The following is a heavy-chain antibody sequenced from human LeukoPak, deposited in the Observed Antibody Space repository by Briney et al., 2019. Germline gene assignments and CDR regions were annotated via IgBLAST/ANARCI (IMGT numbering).Heavy chain of an antibody. V-gene: IGHV5-51*01. Sequence: GESLKISCKGSGYSFTSYWIGWVRQMPGKGLEWMGIIYPGDSDTRYSPSFQGQVTISADKSISTAYLQWSSLKASDTAMYYCAAFGDRTGANADAFDIWGQGTMVTVSS. CDR3: AAFGDRTGANADAFDI. CDR1: GYSFTSYW. D-gene: IGHD1-26*01. J-gene: IGHJ3*02. CDR2: IYPGDSDT.